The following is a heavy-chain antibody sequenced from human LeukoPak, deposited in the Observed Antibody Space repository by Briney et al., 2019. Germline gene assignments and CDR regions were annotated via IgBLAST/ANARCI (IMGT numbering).Heavy chain of an antibody. V-gene: IGHV1-69*05. Sequence: ASVKVSCKASGYTFTSYGISWVRQAPGQGLEWMGRIIPIFGTANYAQKFQGRVTITTDESTSTAYMELSSLRSEDTAVYYCARVRGDGYNVPYYFDYWGQGTLVTVSS. CDR1: GYTFTSYG. D-gene: IGHD5-24*01. J-gene: IGHJ4*02. CDR2: IIPIFGTA. CDR3: ARVRGDGYNVPYYFDY.